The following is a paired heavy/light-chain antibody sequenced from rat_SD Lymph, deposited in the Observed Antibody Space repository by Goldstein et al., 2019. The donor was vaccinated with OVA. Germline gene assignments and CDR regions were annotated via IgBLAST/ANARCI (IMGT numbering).Heavy chain of an antibody. CDR1: GLSLSSNG. D-gene: IGHD1-12*02. V-gene: IGHV2-47*01. CDR2: IWSNGGT. CDR3: ARMGIYSYDGSDYYRGYFDY. Sequence: QVQLKESGPGLVQPSQTLSLTCAVSGLSLSSNGVSWIRQPPGKGLEWMGVIWSNGGTDYNSAIKSRLNISRDTSKSQVFLKMNSLQTEDTAMYFCARMGIYSYDGSDYYRGYFDYWGQGVMVTVSS. J-gene: IGHJ2*01.
Light chain of an antibody. V-gene: IGKV22S9*01. J-gene: IGKJ2-1*01. CDR1: RNIYNS. Sequence: EIQMTQSPSLLSASVGDRVTLSCKASRNIYNSLAWYQQKLGKAPKLLIYDANTLQTGIPSRFSGSGSGTDYTLTISSLQPEDVATYFCQKYYSGYTFGGGTKLELK. CDR2: DAN. CDR3: QKYYSGYT.